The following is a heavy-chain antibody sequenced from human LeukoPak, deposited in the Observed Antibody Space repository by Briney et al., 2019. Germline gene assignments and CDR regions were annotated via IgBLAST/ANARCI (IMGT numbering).Heavy chain of an antibody. J-gene: IGHJ6*02. Sequence: SETLSLTCAVYGGSFSGYYWSWIRQPPGKGLEWIGEINHSGSTNYNPSLKSRVTISVDTSKNQFSLKLSSVTAADTAVYYCARGRVGSLQPYPYYYYYGMDVWGQGTTVTVSS. V-gene: IGHV4-34*01. CDR1: GGSFSGYY. CDR2: INHSGST. D-gene: IGHD1-26*01. CDR3: ARGRVGSLQPYPYYYYYGMDV.